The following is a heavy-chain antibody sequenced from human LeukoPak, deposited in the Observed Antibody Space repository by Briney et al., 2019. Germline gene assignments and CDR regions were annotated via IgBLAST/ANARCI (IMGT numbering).Heavy chain of an antibody. D-gene: IGHD2-8*02. Sequence: SETLSLTCAVSGGSLKNSFWNWIRQPAGKRLEWIGRLFTTGTTDPSPALNYNPSLRSRVSMSVDVSKNQFSLTLTSVTAADTAVYYCARVGSTDWYFDLWGRGSLVTVSS. CDR3: ARVGSTDWYFDL. J-gene: IGHJ2*01. CDR1: GGSLKNSF. V-gene: IGHV4-4*07. CDR2: LFTTGTTDPSPAL.